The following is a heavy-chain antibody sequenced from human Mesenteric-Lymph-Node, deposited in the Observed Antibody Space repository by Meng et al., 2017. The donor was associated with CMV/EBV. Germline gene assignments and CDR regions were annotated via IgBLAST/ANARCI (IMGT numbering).Heavy chain of an antibody. Sequence: WYFSGYYWSWIRQPPGKGLEWIGEINHSGSTNYNPSLKSRVTISVDTSKNQFSLKLSSVTAADTAVYYCARFPYYDILTGYSYYFDYWGQGTLVTVSS. CDR1: WYFSGYY. CDR3: ARFPYYDILTGYSYYFDY. V-gene: IGHV4-34*01. D-gene: IGHD3-9*01. CDR2: INHSGST. J-gene: IGHJ4*02.